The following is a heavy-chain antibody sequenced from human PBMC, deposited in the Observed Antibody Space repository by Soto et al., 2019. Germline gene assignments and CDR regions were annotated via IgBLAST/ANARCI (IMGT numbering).Heavy chain of an antibody. CDR2: IYYSGST. J-gene: IGHJ5*02. CDR3: ARGEGFGEFRFPRFDP. D-gene: IGHD3-10*01. Sequence: QVQLQESGPGLVKPSQTLSLTCTVSGGSISSGGYYWSWIRQHPGKGLEWIGYIYYSGSTYYNPSLKSRVTISVDTSKNQFSLKLSSVTAADTAVYYCARGEGFGEFRFPRFDPWGQGTLVTVSS. V-gene: IGHV4-31*03. CDR1: GGSISSGGYY.